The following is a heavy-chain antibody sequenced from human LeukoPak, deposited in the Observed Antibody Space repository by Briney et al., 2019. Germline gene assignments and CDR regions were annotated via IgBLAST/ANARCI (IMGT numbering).Heavy chain of an antibody. CDR2: IYYSGST. CDR1: GGSISSYY. CDR3: ARAPSMAMGDAFDI. D-gene: IGHD5-18*01. Sequence: SETLSLTCTVSGGSISSYYWSWIRQPPGKELEWIGYIYYSGSTNYSPSLKSRVTISVDTSKNQFSLKLSSVTAADTAVYYCARAPSMAMGDAFDIWGQGTMVTVSS. V-gene: IGHV4-59*01. J-gene: IGHJ3*02.